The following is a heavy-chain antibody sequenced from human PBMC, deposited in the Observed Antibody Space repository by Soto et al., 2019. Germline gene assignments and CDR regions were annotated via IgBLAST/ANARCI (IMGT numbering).Heavy chain of an antibody. J-gene: IGHJ4*02. D-gene: IGHD6-13*01. Sequence: SETLSLTCTVSVGSISSYYWSWIRQPPGKGLEWIGYIYYSGSTNYNPSLKSRVTISVDTSKNQFSLKLSSVTAADTAVYYCARDQGGIAAAYVFWGQGTLVTVSS. CDR1: VGSISSYY. V-gene: IGHV4-59*01. CDR3: ARDQGGIAAAYVF. CDR2: IYYSGST.